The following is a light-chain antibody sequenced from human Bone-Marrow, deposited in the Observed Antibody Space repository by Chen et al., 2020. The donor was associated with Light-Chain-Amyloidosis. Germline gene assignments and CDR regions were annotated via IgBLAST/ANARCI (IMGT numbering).Light chain of an antibody. J-gene: IGLJ3*02. CDR1: SGIIATNY. CDR2: EDD. V-gene: IGLV6-57*01. CDR3: QSYQGSSPGV. Sequence: NFMLTQPHSVSESPGKTVIISCTRSSGIIATNYVQWYQQRPGSSPTTVIYEDDQRPSGVPDRFSGSIGRSANSASLTISGLETADEADYYCQSYQGSSPGVFGGGTKLTVL.